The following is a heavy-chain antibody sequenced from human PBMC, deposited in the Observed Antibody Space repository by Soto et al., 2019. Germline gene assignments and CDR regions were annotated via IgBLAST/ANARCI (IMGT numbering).Heavy chain of an antibody. J-gene: IGHJ5*02. D-gene: IGHD3-3*01. CDR3: ATSSATMRDTWFYP. CDR2: ISPILGIT. V-gene: IGHV1-69*02. Sequence: QVHLVQSGAEVKKPGSSVKVSCKASGGTLSNYNFNWVRQAPGQGLEWMGRISPILGITDYAQRFQGRVTIPANQSTTIAYMEVNPLRSEDTAVYYSATSSATMRDTWFYPWGQGTLLTVSS. CDR1: GGTLSNYN.